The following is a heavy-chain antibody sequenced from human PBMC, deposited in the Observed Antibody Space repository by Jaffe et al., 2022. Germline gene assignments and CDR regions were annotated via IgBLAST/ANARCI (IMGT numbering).Heavy chain of an antibody. Sequence: QVQLQQWGAGLLKPSETLSLTCAVYGGSFSGYYWSWIRQPPGKGLEWIGEINHSGSTNYNPSLKSRVTISVDTSKNQFSLKLSSVTAADTAVYYCARGRSVVVPAAPLMRYWGQGTLVTVSS. CDR2: INHSGST. J-gene: IGHJ4*02. V-gene: IGHV4-34*01. CDR3: ARGRSVVVPAAPLMRY. D-gene: IGHD2-2*01. CDR1: GGSFSGYY.